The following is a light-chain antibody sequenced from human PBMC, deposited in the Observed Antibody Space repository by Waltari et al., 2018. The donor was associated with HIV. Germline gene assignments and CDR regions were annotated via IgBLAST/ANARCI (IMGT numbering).Light chain of an antibody. CDR3: ATWDASLSGPV. J-gene: IGLJ2*01. CDR1: SSNLGSST. Sequence: QSELTQPPSASGTPGQRVTISCSGTSSNLGSSTVTWYQQLPGTAPKLLIYANHQRPAGVPDRFSGSQSDTSASLAIGGLQSEDEADYYCATWDASLSGPVFGGGTKLTVL. CDR2: ANH. V-gene: IGLV1-44*01.